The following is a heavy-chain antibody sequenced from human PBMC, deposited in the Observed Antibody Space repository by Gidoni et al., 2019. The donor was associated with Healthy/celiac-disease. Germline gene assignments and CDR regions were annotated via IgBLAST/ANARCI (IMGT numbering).Heavy chain of an antibody. D-gene: IGHD4-17*01. J-gene: IGHJ3*02. CDR2: IRSKANSYAT. Sequence: EVQLVGSGGGLVQPGGSLKLPCAASGFTSSGSAMHWVRQASGKGLEWVGRIRSKANSYATAYAASVKGRFTISRDDSKNTAYLQMNSLKTEDTAVYYCTTGVTTGAFDIWGQGTMVTVSS. CDR1: GFTSSGSA. CDR3: TTGVTTGAFDI. V-gene: IGHV3-73*02.